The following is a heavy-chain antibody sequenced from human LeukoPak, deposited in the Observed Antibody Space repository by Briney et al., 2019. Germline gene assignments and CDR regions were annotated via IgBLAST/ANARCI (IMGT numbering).Heavy chain of an antibody. CDR1: GYTFTGYY. D-gene: IGHD2-15*01. J-gene: IGHJ5*02. Sequence: GASVKVSCKASGYTFTGYYMHWVRQAPGQGLEWMGRINPNSGGTNYAQKIQGRVTMTRDTSISTAYMELSRLRSDDTAVYYCAREDCSGGSCYSGWFDPWGQGTLVTVSS. V-gene: IGHV1-2*06. CDR3: AREDCSGGSCYSGWFDP. CDR2: INPNSGGT.